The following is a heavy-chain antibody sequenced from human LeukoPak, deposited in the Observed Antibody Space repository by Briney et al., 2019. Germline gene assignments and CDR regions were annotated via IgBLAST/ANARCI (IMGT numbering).Heavy chain of an antibody. Sequence: KPSGTLPLTCAVSGGSISSSNWWSCIRQPPGKGLEWIGEINHSGSTNYNPSLKSRVTISVDTSKNQFSLKLSSVTAADTAVYYCARHRFLATMVRGVIIPYYYYMDVWGKGTTVTISS. J-gene: IGHJ6*03. CDR1: GGSISSSNW. CDR3: ARHRFLATMVRGVIIPYYYYMDV. V-gene: IGHV4-4*02. CDR2: INHSGST. D-gene: IGHD3-10*01.